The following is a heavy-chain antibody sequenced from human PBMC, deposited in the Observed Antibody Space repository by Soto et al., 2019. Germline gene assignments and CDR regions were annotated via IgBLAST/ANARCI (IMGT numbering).Heavy chain of an antibody. CDR3: AKDIHTMEPS. CDR2: IWYDGSYK. V-gene: IGHV3-33*06. CDR1: GFTFRDYG. J-gene: IGHJ5*02. D-gene: IGHD3-10*01. Sequence: PGGSLRLSCEASGFTFRDYGMHWVRQAPGEGLEWVAVIWYDGSYKYNGDSVKGRFTISRDNSKNTLFLQINSLRAADTAVYYCAKDIHTMEPSWGPGTLVTVSS.